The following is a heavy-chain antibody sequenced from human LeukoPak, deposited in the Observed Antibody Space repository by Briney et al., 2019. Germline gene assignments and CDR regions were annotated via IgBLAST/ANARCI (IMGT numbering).Heavy chain of an antibody. V-gene: IGHV1-69*06. CDR2: IIPNFGTP. Sequence: ASVKVSCTASGGTFSSYAISWVRQAPGQGLEWMGGIIPNFGTPNYAQKFQGRVTITADKSTSTAYMELSSLRSEDTAVYYCARVLITSANWFDPWGQGTLVTVSS. CDR1: GGTFSSYA. D-gene: IGHD1-14*01. J-gene: IGHJ5*02. CDR3: ARVLITSANWFDP.